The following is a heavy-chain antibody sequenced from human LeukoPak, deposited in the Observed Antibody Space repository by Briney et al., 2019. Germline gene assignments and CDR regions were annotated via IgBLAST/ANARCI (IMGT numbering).Heavy chain of an antibody. CDR2: INPNSGGT. D-gene: IGHD3-22*01. V-gene: IGHV1-2*02. CDR1: GYTFTGYY. CDR3: ARRGYYYDSSGYYVDI. Sequence: ASVKVSCKASGYTFTGYYMHWVRQAPGQGLEWMGWINPNSGGTNYAQKFQGRVTITRDTSISTASMELSRLRSDDTAVYYCARRGYYYDSSGYYVDIWGQGTMVTVSS. J-gene: IGHJ3*02.